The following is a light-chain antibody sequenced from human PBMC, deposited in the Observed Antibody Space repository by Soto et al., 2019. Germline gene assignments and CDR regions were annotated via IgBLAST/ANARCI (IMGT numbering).Light chain of an antibody. CDR2: LNSDGSH. V-gene: IGLV4-69*01. J-gene: IGLJ3*02. CDR3: QTWGTGIQV. Sequence: QSVLTQSPSASASLGASVKLTCTLTNGHSSYAIAWHQQQPEKGPRYLMKLNSDGSHSKGDGIPDRFSGSSSGAERYLTISSLQSEDEADYYCQTWGTGIQVFGGGTKFTVL. CDR1: NGHSSYA.